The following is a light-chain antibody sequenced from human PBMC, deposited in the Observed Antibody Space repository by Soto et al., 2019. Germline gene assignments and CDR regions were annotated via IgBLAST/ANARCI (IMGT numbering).Light chain of an antibody. J-gene: IGLJ1*01. CDR2: QVT. Sequence: QSSLTQPASVSGSPGQSITISCTGTSSDLAIYNYVSWYQQQPGKAPKLMMYQVTNRPSGVSNRFSGSRSGNTPSLTISGLQAEDEADYYCSSYTDSSNYVFGTGTKLTVL. CDR3: SSYTDSSNYV. V-gene: IGLV2-14*01. CDR1: SSDLAIYNY.